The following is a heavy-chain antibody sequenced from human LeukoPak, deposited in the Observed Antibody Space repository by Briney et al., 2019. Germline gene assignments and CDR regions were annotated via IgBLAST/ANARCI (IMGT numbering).Heavy chain of an antibody. Sequence: ASVKVSCKTSGYTFTSYGFSWVRQAPGQGLEWMGWISAYNGNTNYAQKLQGRVTMTTDTSTSTAYMELRSLRSDDTAVYYCARDSGYSSGWYWGYFDYWGQGTLVTVSS. CDR2: ISAYNGNT. D-gene: IGHD6-19*01. V-gene: IGHV1-18*01. J-gene: IGHJ4*02. CDR1: GYTFTSYG. CDR3: ARDSGYSSGWYWGYFDY.